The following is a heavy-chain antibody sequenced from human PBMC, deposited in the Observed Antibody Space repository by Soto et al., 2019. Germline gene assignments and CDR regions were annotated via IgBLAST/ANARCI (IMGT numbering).Heavy chain of an antibody. Sequence: PGGSLRLSCAASGFTFSSYGMHWVRQAPGKGLEWVAVISYDGSNKYYADSVKGRFTISRDNSKNTLYLQMNSLRAEDTAVYYCAKDTYYYDSSGSRGYWGQGTLGT. V-gene: IGHV3-30*18. CDR1: GFTFSSYG. J-gene: IGHJ4*02. CDR3: AKDTYYYDSSGSRGY. D-gene: IGHD3-22*01. CDR2: ISYDGSNK.